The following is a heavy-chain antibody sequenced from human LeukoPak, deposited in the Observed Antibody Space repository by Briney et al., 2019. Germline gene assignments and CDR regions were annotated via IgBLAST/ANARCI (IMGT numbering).Heavy chain of an antibody. CDR3: VRRGDASSGWGDHDF. CDR1: GFTFNRNA. D-gene: IGHD6-19*01. J-gene: IGHJ4*02. CDR2: IGGSGDKT. V-gene: IGHV3-23*01. Sequence: GGSLRLSCAASGFTFNRNAISWVRQAPGKGLEWVPTIGGSGDKTFYADSVKGRFTISRDNSKNMVHLQMNSLTGEDTALYYCVRRGDASSGWGDHDFWGQGALVTVSS.